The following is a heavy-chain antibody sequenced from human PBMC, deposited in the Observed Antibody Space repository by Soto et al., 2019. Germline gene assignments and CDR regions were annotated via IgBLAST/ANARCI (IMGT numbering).Heavy chain of an antibody. J-gene: IGHJ4*02. CDR2: IWDDGSNK. CDR3: ATDRGSSPFDY. Sequence: QVQLVESGGGLVQPGRSLTLSCAASGFTFSIYGMHWVRQAPGKGLEWVAVIWDDGSNKIYADSVKGRFTISRDNSRNILYLEMNSLRAEDTAVYYCATDRGSSPFDYWGQGALVTVSS. CDR1: GFTFSIYG. D-gene: IGHD2-15*01. V-gene: IGHV3-33*03.